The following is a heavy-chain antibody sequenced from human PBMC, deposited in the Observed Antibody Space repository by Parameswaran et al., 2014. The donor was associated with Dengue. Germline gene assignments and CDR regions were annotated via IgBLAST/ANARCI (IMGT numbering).Heavy chain of an antibody. Sequence: WIRQSPSRGLEWLGRTYYRSKWYNDYAVSVKSRITINPDTSKNQFSLQLNSVTPEDTAVYYCARDTYYYDSSGYYVHAFDIWGQGTMVTVSS. CDR2: TYYRSKWYN. D-gene: IGHD3-22*01. V-gene: IGHV6-1*01. J-gene: IGHJ3*02. CDR3: ARDTYYYDSSGYYVHAFDI.